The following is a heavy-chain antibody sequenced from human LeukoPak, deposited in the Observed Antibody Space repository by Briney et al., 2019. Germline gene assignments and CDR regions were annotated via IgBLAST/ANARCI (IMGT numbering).Heavy chain of an antibody. CDR3: ASSITMVRGVLDY. J-gene: IGHJ4*02. CDR2: INPNSGGT. CDR1: GYTFTSYY. V-gene: IGHV1-2*02. D-gene: IGHD3-10*01. Sequence: GAWVTVSCKASGYTFTSYYLYWVRQAPGQGLEWMGWINPNSGGTNYAQKFQGRVTMTRDTSISTAYMELSSLRSDDTAVYYCASSITMVRGVLDYWGQGTLVTVSS.